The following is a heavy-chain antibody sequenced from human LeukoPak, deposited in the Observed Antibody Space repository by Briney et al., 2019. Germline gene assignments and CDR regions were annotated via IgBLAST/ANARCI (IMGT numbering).Heavy chain of an antibody. D-gene: IGHD3-22*01. Sequence: SGGSLRLSCAASGFTFSTYAMSWVRQAPGKGLEWVSGISGSGGSTYYADSVMGRFTISRDNSKDTVSLQMNSLRVEDTALYYCVRERDHYDSSRGGFDIWGQGTMVTVSS. J-gene: IGHJ3*02. CDR2: ISGSGGST. CDR3: VRERDHYDSSRGGFDI. CDR1: GFTFSTYA. V-gene: IGHV3-23*01.